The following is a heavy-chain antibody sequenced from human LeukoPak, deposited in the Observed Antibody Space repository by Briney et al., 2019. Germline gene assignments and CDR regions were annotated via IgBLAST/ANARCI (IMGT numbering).Heavy chain of an antibody. D-gene: IGHD3-3*01. CDR3: ARGLTIFGVNKVDAFDI. J-gene: IGHJ3*02. Sequence: ETLSLTCTVSGGSISSGDYYWSWIRQPPGKGLEWIGYIYYSGSTYYNPSLKSRVTISVDTSKNQFSLKLSSVTAADTAVYYCARGLTIFGVNKVDAFDIWGQGTMVTVSS. CDR2: IYYSGST. CDR1: GGSISSGDYY. V-gene: IGHV4-61*08.